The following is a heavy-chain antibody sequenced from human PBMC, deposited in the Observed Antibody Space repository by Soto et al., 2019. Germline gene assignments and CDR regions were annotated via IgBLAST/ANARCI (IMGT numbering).Heavy chain of an antibody. CDR3: AKDPTQQLPAHYGMDV. D-gene: IGHD6-13*01. CDR1: GFTFSNYG. V-gene: IGHV3-30*02. Sequence: QVLLVESGGDVVQPGGSLRLSCAASGFTFSNYGMHWVRQAPGKGLEWVAVIRSDGSNKYYADSVKGRFTISRDNSKNTLYLQMNSLRAEDTAVYYCAKDPTQQLPAHYGMDVWGQGTTVTVSS. CDR2: IRSDGSNK. J-gene: IGHJ6*02.